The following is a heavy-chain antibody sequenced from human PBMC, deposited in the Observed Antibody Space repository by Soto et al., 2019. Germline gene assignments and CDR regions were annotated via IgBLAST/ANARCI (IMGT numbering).Heavy chain of an antibody. J-gene: IGHJ6*02. CDR2: IYWDDDK. CDR3: VQSRCGGDCLQSYSSHSYYGLDV. Sequence: QITLKESGPTLVKPTQTLTLTCTFSGFSLSTTGVGVGWIRQPPGKALEWLALIYWDDDKRYNPSLKSRLTINKATSKNPGALTMTNLAPVDTATYYCVQSRCGGDCLQSYSSHSYYGLDVWGQGTTVTVSS. D-gene: IGHD2-21*01. CDR1: GFSLSTTGVG. V-gene: IGHV2-5*02.